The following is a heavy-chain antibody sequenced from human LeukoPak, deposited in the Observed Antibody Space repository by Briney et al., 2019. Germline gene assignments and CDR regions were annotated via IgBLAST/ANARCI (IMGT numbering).Heavy chain of an antibody. CDR1: GGSISSYY. CDR2: IYYSGST. J-gene: IGHJ4*02. Sequence: SETLSLTCTVSGGSISSYYWSCIRQPPGKGLEWIGYIYYSGSTNYNPSLKSRVTISVDTSKNQFSQKLSSVTAADTAVYYCARLTRRSGNYFDYWGQGTLVTVSS. D-gene: IGHD1-1*01. V-gene: IGHV4-59*01. CDR3: ARLTRRSGNYFDY.